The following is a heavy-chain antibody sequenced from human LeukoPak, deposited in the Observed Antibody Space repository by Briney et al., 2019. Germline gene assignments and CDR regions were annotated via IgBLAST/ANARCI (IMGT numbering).Heavy chain of an antibody. CDR3: ASEVEMATNSFDY. CDR2: IYYSGST. CDR1: GGSISSSSYY. V-gene: IGHV4-39*01. Sequence: SETLSLTCTVSGGSISSSSYYWGWIRQPPGKGLEWIGSIYYSGSTYYNPSLKSRVTISVDTSKNQFSLKLSSVTAADTAVYYCASEVEMATNSFDYWGQGTLVTVSS. J-gene: IGHJ4*02. D-gene: IGHD5-24*01.